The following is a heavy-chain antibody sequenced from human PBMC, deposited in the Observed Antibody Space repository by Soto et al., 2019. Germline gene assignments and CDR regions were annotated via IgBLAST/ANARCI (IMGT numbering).Heavy chain of an antibody. CDR1: GGTFSSYA. CDR2: IIPIFGTA. D-gene: IGHD4-17*01. J-gene: IGHJ6*02. CDR3: ARDSGGTTVAFGMDV. V-gene: IGHV1-69*01. Sequence: QVQLVQSGAEVKKPGSSVKVSCKASGGTFSSYAISWVRQAPGQGLEWMGGIIPIFGTANYAQKFQGRVTITADESTSTADMELSSLRSEDTAVSYCARDSGGTTVAFGMDVWAQRTTVTVSS.